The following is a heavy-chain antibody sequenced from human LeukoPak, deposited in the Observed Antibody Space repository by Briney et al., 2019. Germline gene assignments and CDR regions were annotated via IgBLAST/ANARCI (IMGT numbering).Heavy chain of an antibody. CDR3: ARRPHYYDSSGYYH. CDR1: AFTFSSYG. V-gene: IGHV3-30*02. Sequence: RGSLRLSCAASAFTFSSYGMHWVRQAPGKGLEWVAYIQYDRTNEQYAHSVKGRFRISRDNSNNILYLQMNSLRTEDTAVYYCARRPHYYDSSGYYHWGQGTLVTVSS. CDR2: IQYDRTNE. J-gene: IGHJ5*02. D-gene: IGHD3-22*01.